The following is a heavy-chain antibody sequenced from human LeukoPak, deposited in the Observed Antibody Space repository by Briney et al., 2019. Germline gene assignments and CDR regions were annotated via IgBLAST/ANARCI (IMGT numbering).Heavy chain of an antibody. CDR1: GGSISSHY. Sequence: SETLSLTCTVSGGSISSHYWSWIRQPAGKGLEWIGRIYTSGSTNYNPSLKSRVTISVDKSKNQFSLKLSSVTAADTAVYYCARDRDCGGDCYGYWGQGTLVTVSS. CDR2: IYTSGST. V-gene: IGHV4-4*07. CDR3: ARDRDCGGDCYGY. J-gene: IGHJ4*02. D-gene: IGHD2-21*01.